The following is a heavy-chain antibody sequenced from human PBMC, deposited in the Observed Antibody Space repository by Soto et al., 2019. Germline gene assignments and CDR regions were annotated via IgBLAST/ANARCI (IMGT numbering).Heavy chain of an antibody. J-gene: IGHJ4*02. V-gene: IGHV4-59*01. CDR3: AIVDSRSRTGEDCFDY. D-gene: IGHD3-10*01. CDR1: GFTISSYE. CDR2: IYYSGNT. Sequence: LGSLTLTCTASGFTISSYEFNWVRQSPGKGLEWIAYIYYSGNTNYNPSLTSRVTISVDTYKNQFSLKLSSVTAADTAVYYCAIVDSRSRTGEDCFDYWGQGTLVTVSS.